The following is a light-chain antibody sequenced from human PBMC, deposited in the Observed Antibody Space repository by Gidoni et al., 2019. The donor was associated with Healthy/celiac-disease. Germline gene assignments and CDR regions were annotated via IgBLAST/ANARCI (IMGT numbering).Light chain of an antibody. Sequence: SYELTQPPPVSVSPGQTASITCSGEKVGDKYACWYQQKPGQSPVLVIYQDSKRPSGIPERFSGSNSGNTATLSISGTQAMEEADYYCQAWDSSTVVFGGGTKLTVL. V-gene: IGLV3-1*01. CDR2: QDS. CDR1: KVGDKY. CDR3: QAWDSSTVV. J-gene: IGLJ2*01.